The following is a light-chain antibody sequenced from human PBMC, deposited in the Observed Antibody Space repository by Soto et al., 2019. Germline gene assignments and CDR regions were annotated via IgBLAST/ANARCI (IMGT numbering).Light chain of an antibody. Sequence: QPVLTQPPSASGSPGQSVTISCTGTKSDIGVYDFVSWYQHHPGKAPRLIIYEVVQRPSGVPDRFSGSKSGNTASLTVSGLQAADEADYFCKSYAGSNTYVFGSGTKFTVL. CDR3: KSYAGSNTYV. CDR2: EVV. CDR1: KSDIGVYDF. V-gene: IGLV2-8*01. J-gene: IGLJ1*01.